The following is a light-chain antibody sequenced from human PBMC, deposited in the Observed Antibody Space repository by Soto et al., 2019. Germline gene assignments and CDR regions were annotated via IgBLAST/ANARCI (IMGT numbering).Light chain of an antibody. CDR1: SSDVGSYNL. CDR3: CSYAGSNTWV. V-gene: IGLV2-23*02. CDR2: EVT. J-gene: IGLJ3*02. Sequence: QSVLTQPASGSGYPGQSITISCTGTSSDVGSYNLVSWYQQHPGKAPKLMISEVTKRPSGVSNRFSGSKSGNTASLTISGLQAEYESDYYCCSYAGSNTWVFGGGTKLTVL.